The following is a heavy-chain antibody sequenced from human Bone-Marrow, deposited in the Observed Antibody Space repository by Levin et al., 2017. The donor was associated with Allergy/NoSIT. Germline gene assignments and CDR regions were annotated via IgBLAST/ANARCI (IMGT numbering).Heavy chain of an antibody. V-gene: IGHV3-33*01. J-gene: IGHJ4*02. Sequence: QPGGSLRLSCAASGFTFSSYGMHWVRQAPGKGLEWVAVIWYDGSNKYYADSVKGRFTISRDNSKNTLYLQMNSLRAEDTAVYYCARAAYRITMVRGVIPPHGYWGQGTLVTVSS. CDR2: IWYDGSNK. D-gene: IGHD3-10*01. CDR3: ARAAYRITMVRGVIPPHGY. CDR1: GFTFSSYG.